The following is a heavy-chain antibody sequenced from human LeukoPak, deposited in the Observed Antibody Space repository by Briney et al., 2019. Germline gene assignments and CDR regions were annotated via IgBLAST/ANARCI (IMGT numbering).Heavy chain of an antibody. CDR3: AKRVTYYYDSSGYFDDY. Sequence: GGSLRLSCAAYGFTFSIYAMSWVRQAPGKGLEWVSAISGSGGSTYYADSVKGRFTISRDNSKNTLYLQMNSLRAEDTAVYYCAKRVTYYYDSSGYFDDYWGQGTLVTVSS. CDR1: GFTFSIYA. D-gene: IGHD3-22*01. CDR2: ISGSGGST. V-gene: IGHV3-23*01. J-gene: IGHJ4*02.